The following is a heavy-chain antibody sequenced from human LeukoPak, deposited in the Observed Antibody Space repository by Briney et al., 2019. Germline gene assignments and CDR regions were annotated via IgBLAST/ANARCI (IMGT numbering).Heavy chain of an antibody. CDR3: ASEVRNQIVVVTGDN. J-gene: IGHJ4*02. CDR1: GGSISSSSYY. V-gene: IGHV4-39*07. CDR2: IYYSGST. D-gene: IGHD2-21*02. Sequence: SETLSLTCTVSGGSISSSSYYWGWIRQPPGKGLEWIGSIYYSGSTYYNPSLKSRVTISVDTSKNQFSLKLSSVTAADTAVYYCASEVRNQIVVVTGDNWGQGTLVTVSS.